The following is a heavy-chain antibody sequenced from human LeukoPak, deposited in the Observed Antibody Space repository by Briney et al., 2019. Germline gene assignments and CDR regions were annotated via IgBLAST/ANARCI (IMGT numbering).Heavy chain of an antibody. CDR1: GFTFSTSW. J-gene: IGHJ4*02. Sequence: GGSLRLSCAASGFTFSTSWMSWVRQAPGKGLEWVANINQDGSDKYYVDSVKGRFTISRDNARNSLYLQMNSLRAEDTALYYCVKVMWAVAGPYWGQGALVTVSS. CDR3: VKVMWAVAGPY. V-gene: IGHV3-7*05. CDR2: INQDGSDK. D-gene: IGHD6-19*01.